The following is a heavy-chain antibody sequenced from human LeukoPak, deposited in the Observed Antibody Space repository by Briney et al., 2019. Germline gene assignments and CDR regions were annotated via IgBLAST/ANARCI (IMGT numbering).Heavy chain of an antibody. J-gene: IGHJ4*02. V-gene: IGHV1-8*01. CDR1: GYTFTNYD. Sequence: ASVKVSCKASGYTFTNYDINWVRQAAGQGLEWMGWMNPNSGNTGYAQKFQGRVTMTRNTSISTAYMQLSSLRSEDTAVYYCARGRGSGSSYRRFDYWGQGTLVTVSS. CDR2: MNPNSGNT. CDR3: ARGRGSGSSYRRFDY. D-gene: IGHD3-10*01.